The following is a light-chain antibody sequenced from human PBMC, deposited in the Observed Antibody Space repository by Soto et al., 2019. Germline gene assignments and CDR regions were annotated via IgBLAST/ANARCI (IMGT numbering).Light chain of an antibody. V-gene: IGKV1-39*01. Sequence: DIQMTQSPSSLSASVGDRVTITCRASQSINSYLNWYQQKPGKVPKLLIYAASSLQSGVPSRSSGSGSGTDFTLTISSLQPEDFATYYCQQSYSTPRTFGQGTKVDI. CDR1: QSINSY. J-gene: IGKJ1*01. CDR2: AAS. CDR3: QQSYSTPRT.